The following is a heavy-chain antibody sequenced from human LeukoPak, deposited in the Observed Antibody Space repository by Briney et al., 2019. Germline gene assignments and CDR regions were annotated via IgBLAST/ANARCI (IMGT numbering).Heavy chain of an antibody. D-gene: IGHD7-27*01. CDR2: ISSNGGST. CDR1: GFTFSTYA. CDR3: AKDGGLWVSAHWGDS. V-gene: IGHV3-64*04. Sequence: GGSLRLSCSASGFTFSTYAMHWVRQAPGKGLEYVSAISSNGGSTYYADSVKGRFTISRDDSKNTLYLQMNSLRAEDTAVYYCAKDGGLWVSAHWGDSWGRGTLVTVSS. J-gene: IGHJ4*02.